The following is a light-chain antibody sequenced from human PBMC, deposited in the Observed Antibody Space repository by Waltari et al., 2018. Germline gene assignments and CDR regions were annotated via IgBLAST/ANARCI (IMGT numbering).Light chain of an antibody. Sequence: DIVMTQSPDSLAVSLGDRATINCNSSPSVLYRVNNKHYLAWYQQKPGQPPKLLIYWASARESGVPDRFSGSGSGTDFTLTITSLQAEDVAVYYCHQYSTTPWTFGQGTKVEI. CDR1: PSVLYRVNNKHY. V-gene: IGKV4-1*01. CDR3: HQYSTTPWT. CDR2: WAS. J-gene: IGKJ1*01.